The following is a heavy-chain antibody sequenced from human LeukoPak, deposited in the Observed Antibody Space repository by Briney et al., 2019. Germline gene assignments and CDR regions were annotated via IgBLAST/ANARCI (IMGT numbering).Heavy chain of an antibody. CDR1: GFSFSNHW. CDR3: VRNGGSLDY. Sequence: GVSLRLSCAASGFSFSNHWMSWVRQAPGKGLEWVASINLDGTDKYYVDAVKGRFTISRDNAKNSLFLEMNSLRATDTAVYYCVRNGGSLDYWGQGTLVTVSS. CDR2: INLDGTDK. D-gene: IGHD2-15*01. V-gene: IGHV3-7*01. J-gene: IGHJ4*02.